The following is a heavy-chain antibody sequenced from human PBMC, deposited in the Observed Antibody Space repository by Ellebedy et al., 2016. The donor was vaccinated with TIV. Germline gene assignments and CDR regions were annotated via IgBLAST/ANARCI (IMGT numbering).Heavy chain of an antibody. Sequence: MPSETLSLTCTVSGGSITNSSYYWGWIRQPPGKGLEWLGSIYNRFNTYYNPSLKSRVTISEDTSKNQFSLKLSSVTAADTAVYYCAGHYCSSTNCYPAPFDYWGQGTLVTVSS. CDR1: GGSITNSSYY. CDR2: IYNRFNT. J-gene: IGHJ4*02. D-gene: IGHD2-2*01. CDR3: AGHYCSSTNCYPAPFDY. V-gene: IGHV4-39*01.